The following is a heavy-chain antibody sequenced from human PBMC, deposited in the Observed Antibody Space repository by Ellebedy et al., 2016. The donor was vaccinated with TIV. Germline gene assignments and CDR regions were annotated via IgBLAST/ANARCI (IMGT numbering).Heavy chain of an antibody. Sequence: GESLKISCAASGFAVSSNYMTWVRQAPGRGLEWVSLIYSDGNTNYADSVRGRFTISSDNSKNTLFLQMNSLRADYTALYYCTNGGLSNSPRHYFDSWGQGTLVTVSS. J-gene: IGHJ4*01. CDR2: IYSDGNT. CDR3: TNGGLSNSPRHYFDS. V-gene: IGHV3-53*01. D-gene: IGHD5/OR15-5a*01. CDR1: GFAVSSNY.